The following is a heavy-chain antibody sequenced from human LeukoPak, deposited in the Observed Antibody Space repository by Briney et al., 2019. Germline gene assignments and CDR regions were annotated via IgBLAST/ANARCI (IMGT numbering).Heavy chain of an antibody. J-gene: IGHJ6*03. CDR3: ARDKSSSWYYYYYYMDV. D-gene: IGHD6-13*01. CDR1: GFTFSSYW. CDR2: IKQDGSEK. Sequence: PGGSLRLSCAASGFTFSSYWMSWLRQAPGKGLERVANIKQDGSEKYYVDSVKGRFTISRDNAKNSLYLQMNSLRAEDTAVYYCARDKSSSWYYYYYYMDVRGKGTTVTVSS. V-gene: IGHV3-7*01.